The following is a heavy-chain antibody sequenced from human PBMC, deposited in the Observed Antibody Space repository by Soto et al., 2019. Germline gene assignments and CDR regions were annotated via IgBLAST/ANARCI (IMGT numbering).Heavy chain of an antibody. CDR1: GYTFTSYT. CDR3: ARDMLGPRKAFDV. D-gene: IGHD1-26*01. Sequence: GASVKVSCKASGYTFTSYTMHWVRQAPGQRLEWLGWINTGNGNTKHSQKFQGRVTITRDTSASTTYMEVSRLRSEDTAMYYCARDMLGPRKAFDVWGQGTMVTVSS. J-gene: IGHJ3*01. CDR2: INTGNGNT. V-gene: IGHV1-3*04.